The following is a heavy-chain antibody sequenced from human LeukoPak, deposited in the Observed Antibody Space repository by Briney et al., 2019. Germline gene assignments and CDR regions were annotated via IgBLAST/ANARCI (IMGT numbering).Heavy chain of an antibody. CDR1: GGSISSYY. D-gene: IGHD3-16*02. CDR2: IYTSGST. CDR3: ARDAEEVIYNWFDP. V-gene: IGHV4-4*07. J-gene: IGHJ5*02. Sequence: SETLSLTCTVSGGSISSYYWSWIRQPAGKGLEWIGRIYTSGSTNYNPSLKSRVTMSVDTFKNQFSLKLSSVTAADTAVYYCARDAEEVIYNWFDPWGQGTLVTVSS.